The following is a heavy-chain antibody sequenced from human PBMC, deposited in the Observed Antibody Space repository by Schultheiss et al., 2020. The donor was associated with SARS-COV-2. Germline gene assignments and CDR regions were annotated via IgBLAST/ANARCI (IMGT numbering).Heavy chain of an antibody. J-gene: IGHJ6*03. V-gene: IGHV4-34*01. D-gene: IGHD2-2*02. CDR2: FYYGGST. CDR3: ARGPKYCSSTSCYKGYYYYYMDV. CDR1: GGSFSGYY. Sequence: SETLSLTCAVYGGSFSGYYWSWIRQPPGKGLEWIGYFYYGGSTNYHPSLKSRVTISVDTSKNQFSLKLSSVTAADTAVYYCARGPKYCSSTSCYKGYYYYYMDVWGKGTTVTVSS.